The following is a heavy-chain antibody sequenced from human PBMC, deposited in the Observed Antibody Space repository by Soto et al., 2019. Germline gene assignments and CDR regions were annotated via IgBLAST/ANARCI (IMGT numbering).Heavy chain of an antibody. CDR2: ISYDGSNK. CDR3: AKPSSSGYYPPYTLDV. D-gene: IGHD3-22*01. V-gene: IGHV3-30*18. CDR1: GITISSYG. Sequence: GGSLRLSCAGSGITISSYGMNWVRQAPGKGLEWVAGISYDGSNKYHADPVKGRFTISRDNSKNTLFLQMNSLRPEDTAVYYCAKPSSSGYYPPYTLDVWGQGTTVTVSS. J-gene: IGHJ6*02.